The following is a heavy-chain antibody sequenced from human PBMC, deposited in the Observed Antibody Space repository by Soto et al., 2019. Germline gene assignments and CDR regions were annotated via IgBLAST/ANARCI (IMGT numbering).Heavy chain of an antibody. V-gene: IGHV1-69*06. CDR2: IIPIFGTA. D-gene: IGHD2-15*01. Sequence: ASVKVSCKASGGTFSSYAISWVRQAPGQGLEWMGGIIPIFGTANYAQKFQGRVTITADKSTSTAYMELSSLRSEDTAVYYCARDRVGYCSGGSCYQQGYYYYGMDVWGQGTRVTVSS. J-gene: IGHJ6*02. CDR3: ARDRVGYCSGGSCYQQGYYYYGMDV. CDR1: GGTFSSYA.